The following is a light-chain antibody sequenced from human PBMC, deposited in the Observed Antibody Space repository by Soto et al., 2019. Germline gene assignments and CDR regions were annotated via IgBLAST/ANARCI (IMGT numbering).Light chain of an antibody. CDR2: EVA. J-gene: IGLJ1*01. CDR3: KSYAGSNTYV. CDR1: KNDIGVYDF. V-gene: IGLV2-8*01. Sequence: QSALAPPPSASGSPGQSVTISCTGTKNDIGVYDFVSWYQHHPGKAPRLIIYEVAQRPSGVPDRFSGSKSGNTASLTVSGLQAADEADYFCKSYAGSNTYVFGSGTKVTV.